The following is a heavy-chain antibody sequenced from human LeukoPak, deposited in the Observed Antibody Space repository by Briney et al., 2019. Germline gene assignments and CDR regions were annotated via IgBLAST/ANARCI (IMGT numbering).Heavy chain of an antibody. V-gene: IGHV1-18*01. CDR1: GYTFTSYG. D-gene: IGHD3-16*01. J-gene: IGHJ4*02. Sequence: ASVKVSCKASGYTFTSYGVSWVRQSPGQGLERMGWISAYNGNANYVQRLQGRVTLTTDTSTTTAYMELRSLTSDDTAVYYCAREAYTTGADYWGQGTLVTVSS. CDR2: ISAYNGNA. CDR3: AREAYTTGADY.